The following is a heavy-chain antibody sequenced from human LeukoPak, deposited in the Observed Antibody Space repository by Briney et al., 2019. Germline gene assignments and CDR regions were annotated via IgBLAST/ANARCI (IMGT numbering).Heavy chain of an antibody. D-gene: IGHD2-8*01. V-gene: IGHV3-74*01. CDR2: INSDGSTT. J-gene: IGHJ6*03. CDR1: GFTFSGYW. CDR3: AKDRCSNGVGCYYYYMDV. Sequence: GGSLRLSCEVSGFTFSGYWMHWVRQTPGKGLVWISRINSDGSTTNYADSVNGRFTISRDSSKNTLYLQMNSLRAEDTAVYYCAKDRCSNGVGCYYYYMDVWGKGTTVTISS.